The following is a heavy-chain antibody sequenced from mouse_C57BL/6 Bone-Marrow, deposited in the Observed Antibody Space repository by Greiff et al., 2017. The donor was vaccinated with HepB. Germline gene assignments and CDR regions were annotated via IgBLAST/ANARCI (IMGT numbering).Heavy chain of an antibody. D-gene: IGHD1-1*01. CDR1: GFTFSDYG. CDR2: ISSGSSTI. Sequence: EVQLQESGGGLVKPGWSLKLSCAASGFTFSDYGMHWVRQAPEKGLEWVAYISSGSSTIYYADTVKGRFTISRDNAKNTLFLQMTSLRSEDTAMYYCAREPVVATRIFLGCWGQGTTLTVAS. V-gene: IGHV5-17*01. CDR3: AREPVVATRIFLGC. J-gene: IGHJ2*01.